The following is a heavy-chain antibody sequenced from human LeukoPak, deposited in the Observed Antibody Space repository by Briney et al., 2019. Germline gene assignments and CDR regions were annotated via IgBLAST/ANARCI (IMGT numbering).Heavy chain of an antibody. CDR1: GYTFTDYY. CDR3: ARGGKYGCSSGSCYADS. J-gene: IGHJ5*01. CDR2: INSNSGRT. D-gene: IGHD2-15*01. V-gene: IGHV1-2*02. Sequence: ASVKVSCKASGYTFTDYYLHWVRQAPGQGLEWMGWINSNSGRTHYIQDFQGRVTMTRDTSISTAYMEVSRLRSDDTAVYYCARGGKYGCSSGSCYADSWGQGTLVTVSS.